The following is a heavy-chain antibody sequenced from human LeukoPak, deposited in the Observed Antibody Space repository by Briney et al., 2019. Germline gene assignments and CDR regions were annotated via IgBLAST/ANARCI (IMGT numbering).Heavy chain of an antibody. J-gene: IGHJ6*02. V-gene: IGHV3-30-3*01. D-gene: IGHD3-10*01. Sequence: PGRSLRLSCAASGFTFGSYAMHWVRQAPGKGLEWVAVISYDGSNKYYADSVKGRFTISRDNSKNTLYLQMNSLRAEDTAVYYCARDTPPMVRGPSWHYGMDVWGQGTTVTVSS. CDR3: ARDTPPMVRGPSWHYGMDV. CDR2: ISYDGSNK. CDR1: GFTFGSYA.